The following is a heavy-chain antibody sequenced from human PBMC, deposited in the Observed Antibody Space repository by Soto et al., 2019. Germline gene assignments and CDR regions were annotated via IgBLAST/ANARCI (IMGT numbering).Heavy chain of an antibody. CDR1: GGSISSSSYY. D-gene: IGHD4-4*01. CDR2: IYYSGST. Sequence: QLQLQESGPGLVKPSETLSLTCTVSGGSISSSSYYWGWIRQPPGKRLEWIGSIYYSGSTYYNPSLKSRVTISVDTSKNQFSLKLSSVTAADTAVYYCARQADYSNYGGWFDPWGQGTLVTVSS. CDR3: ARQADYSNYGGWFDP. V-gene: IGHV4-39*01. J-gene: IGHJ5*02.